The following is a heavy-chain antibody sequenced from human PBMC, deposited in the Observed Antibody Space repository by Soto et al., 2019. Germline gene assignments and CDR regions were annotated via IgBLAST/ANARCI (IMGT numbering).Heavy chain of an antibody. J-gene: IGHJ3*02. Sequence: SVKVSCKASGFTFTSSAVQWVRQAHGQRLEWIGWIVVGSGNTNYAQKFQERVTITRDMSTSTAHMELSSLRSEDTAVYYCAAGYYYDSSGYPDAFDIWGQGTMVTVSS. CDR3: AAGYYYDSSGYPDAFDI. CDR2: IVVGSGNT. D-gene: IGHD3-22*01. CDR1: GFTFTSSA. V-gene: IGHV1-58*01.